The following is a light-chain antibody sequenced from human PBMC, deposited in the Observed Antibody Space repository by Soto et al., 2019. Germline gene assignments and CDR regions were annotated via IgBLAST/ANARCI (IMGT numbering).Light chain of an antibody. CDR3: GSYTTSSNYV. V-gene: IGLV2-14*03. CDR1: ISDVGSYNY. Sequence: QSVLTRPSSVSGSPGQSITISCTGTISDVGSYNYVSWYQQYPGKAPKLMIYDVSTRPSGVSDRFSGSKSGNTASLTISGLRAEDEADYYCGSYTTSSNYVFGTGTKVTVL. CDR2: DVS. J-gene: IGLJ1*01.